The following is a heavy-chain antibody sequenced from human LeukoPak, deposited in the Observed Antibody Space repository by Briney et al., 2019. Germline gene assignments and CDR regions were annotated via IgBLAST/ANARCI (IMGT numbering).Heavy chain of an antibody. CDR2: IYYSGST. CDR3: ARVGYYGSRPNYYGMDV. J-gene: IGHJ6*02. CDR1: GGSISSSSYY. Sequence: SETLSLTCTVSGGSISSSSYYWGWIRQPPGKGLEWIGSIYYSGSTYYNPSLKSRVTISVDTSKNQFSLKLSSVTAADTAVYYCARVGYYGSRPNYYGMDVWGQGTTVTVSS. V-gene: IGHV4-39*07. D-gene: IGHD3-10*01.